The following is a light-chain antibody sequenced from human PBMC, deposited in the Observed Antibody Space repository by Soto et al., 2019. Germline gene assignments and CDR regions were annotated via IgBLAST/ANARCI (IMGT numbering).Light chain of an antibody. J-gene: IGKJ1*01. Sequence: DLQMTQSPSTLSASVGDRVTITCRASQSISSWLAWYQQQPGKAPKVLIADASSLQSGVPSRFSGSGSGTEFTLTISRLQPDDFATYYCQQYNTYSQSFGQGTKVEIK. V-gene: IGKV1-5*01. CDR2: DAS. CDR3: QQYNTYSQS. CDR1: QSISSW.